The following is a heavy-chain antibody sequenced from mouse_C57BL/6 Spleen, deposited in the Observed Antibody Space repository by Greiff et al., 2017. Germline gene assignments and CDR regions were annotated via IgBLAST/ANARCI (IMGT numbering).Heavy chain of an antibody. Sequence: VQLQQSGPELVKPGASVKMSCKASGYTFTDYNMHWVKQSHGKSLEWIGYINPNNGGTSYNQKFKGKATLTVNKSSSTAYMELRSLTSEDSAVYDCARFGDYYDGYYGFAYWGQGTLVTVSA. CDR1: GYTFTDYN. CDR2: INPNNGGT. J-gene: IGHJ3*01. V-gene: IGHV1-22*01. CDR3: ARFGDYYDGYYGFAY. D-gene: IGHD2-3*01.